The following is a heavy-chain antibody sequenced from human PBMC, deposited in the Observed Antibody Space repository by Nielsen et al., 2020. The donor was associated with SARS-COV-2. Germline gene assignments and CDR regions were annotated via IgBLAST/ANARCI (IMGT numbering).Heavy chain of an antibody. CDR3: ARGGGDFAFDI. D-gene: IGHD2-21*02. CDR2: IYYSGST. V-gene: IGHV4-38-2*02. Sequence: GSLRLSCTVSGYSISSGYYWGWIRQPPGKGLEWIGCIYYSGSTYYNPSLKSRVTISVDTSKNQFSLKLSSVTAADTAVYYCARGGGDFAFDIWGQGTMVTVSS. CDR1: GYSISSGYY. J-gene: IGHJ3*02.